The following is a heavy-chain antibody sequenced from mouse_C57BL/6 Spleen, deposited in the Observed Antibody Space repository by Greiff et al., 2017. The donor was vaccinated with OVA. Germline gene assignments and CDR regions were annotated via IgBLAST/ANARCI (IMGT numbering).Heavy chain of an antibody. Sequence: DVKLVESGGGLVKPGGSLKLSCAASGFTFSDYGMHWVRQAPEKGLEWVAYISSGSSTIYYADTVKGRFTISRDNAKNTLFLQMTSLRSEDTAMYYCAREDYGSSYAWFAYWGQGTLVTVSA. V-gene: IGHV5-17*01. J-gene: IGHJ3*01. CDR1: GFTFSDYG. CDR3: AREDYGSSYAWFAY. D-gene: IGHD1-1*01. CDR2: ISSGSSTI.